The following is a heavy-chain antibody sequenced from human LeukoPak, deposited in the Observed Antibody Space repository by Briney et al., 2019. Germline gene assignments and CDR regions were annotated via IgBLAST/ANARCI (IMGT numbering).Heavy chain of an antibody. J-gene: IGHJ6*03. CDR1: GYSISSGYY. D-gene: IGHD1-26*01. CDR3: ARYSGYYYYYYYMDV. Sequence: SETLSLTCTVSGYSISSGYYWGWIRQPPGKGLEWIGSIYHSGSTYYNPSLKSRVTISVDTSKNQFSLKLSSVTAADTAVYYCARYSGYYYYYYYMDVWGKGTTVTISS. CDR2: IYHSGST. V-gene: IGHV4-38-2*02.